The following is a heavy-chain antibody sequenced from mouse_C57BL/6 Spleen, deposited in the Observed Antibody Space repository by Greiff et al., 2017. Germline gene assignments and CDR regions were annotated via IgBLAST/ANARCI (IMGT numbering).Heavy chain of an antibody. CDR2: IYPVSGET. J-gene: IGHJ4*01. D-gene: IGHD2-3*01. Sequence: QVQLQQPGAELVKPGASVKVSCKASGYTFTSYWMHWVKQRPGQGLEWIGRIYPVSGETNYNQKFMGKATFSVDRSSSTVYMVLNSLTSEDPAVYYCGRSGYYEDYAMDYWGQGTSVTVSS. CDR1: GYTFTSYW. CDR3: GRSGYYEDYAMDY. V-gene: IGHV1-11*01.